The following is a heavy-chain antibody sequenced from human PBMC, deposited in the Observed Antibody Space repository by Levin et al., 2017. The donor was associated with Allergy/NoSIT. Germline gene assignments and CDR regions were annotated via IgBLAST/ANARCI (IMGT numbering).Heavy chain of an antibody. V-gene: IGHV2-70*01. CDR3: ARYVTTVTTTHDAFDV. D-gene: IGHD4-17*01. CDR1: GFSLTTSGMS. CDR2: IDWDDDE. J-gene: IGHJ3*01. Sequence: TLSLTCTFSGFSLTTSGMSVGWIRQPPGKALEWLALIDWDDDEYYSTSLKTRLTISKDTSKNQVVLTMTNMDPVDTATYYCARYVTTVTTTHDAFDVWGQGTMVTVSS.